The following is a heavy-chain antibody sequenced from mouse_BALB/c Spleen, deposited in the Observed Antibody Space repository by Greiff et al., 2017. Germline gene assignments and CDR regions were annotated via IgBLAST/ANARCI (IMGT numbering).Heavy chain of an antibody. D-gene: IGHD2-1*01. CDR3: TRSGGNYAYYAMDY. Sequence: QVQLQQSGAELVRPGASVTLSCKASGYTFTDYEMHWVKQTPVHGLEWIGAIDPETGGTAYNQKFKGKATLTADKSSSTAYMELRSLTSEDSAVYYCTRSGGNYAYYAMDYWGQGTSGTVSS. J-gene: IGHJ4*01. CDR2: IDPETGGT. CDR1: GYTFTDYE. V-gene: IGHV1-15*01.